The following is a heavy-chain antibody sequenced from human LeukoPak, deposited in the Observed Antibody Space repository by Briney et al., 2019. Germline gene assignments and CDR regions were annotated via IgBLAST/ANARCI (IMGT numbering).Heavy chain of an antibody. J-gene: IGHJ3*02. CDR2: INHSGST. Sequence: SETLSLTCAVYGGSFSGYYWSWIRQPPGKGPEWIGEINHSGSTNYNPSLKSRVTISVDTSKNQFSLKLSSVTAADTAVYYCARGGIVVVRDAFDIWGQGTMVTVSS. V-gene: IGHV4-34*01. CDR3: ARGGIVVVRDAFDI. CDR1: GGSFSGYY. D-gene: IGHD3-22*01.